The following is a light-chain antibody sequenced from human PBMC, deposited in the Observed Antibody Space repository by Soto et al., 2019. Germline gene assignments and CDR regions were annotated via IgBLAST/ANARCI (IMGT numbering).Light chain of an antibody. CDR2: EAS. Sequence: DIQMTQSPSSLSASVGDRVTITCRASQGIRHYLAWYQQKPGKVPKLLIYEASNLQSGVPSRFRGGGSGTEFTLTISSLQPEDVATYYCQNFDSAPQTFGQGTKVENK. V-gene: IGKV1-27*01. CDR1: QGIRHY. CDR3: QNFDSAPQT. J-gene: IGKJ1*01.